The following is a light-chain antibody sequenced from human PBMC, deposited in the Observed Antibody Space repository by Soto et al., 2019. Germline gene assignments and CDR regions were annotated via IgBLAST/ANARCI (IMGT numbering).Light chain of an antibody. J-gene: IGLJ7*01. CDR2: EDT. CDR1: SSEVGNYNL. V-gene: IGLV2-23*01. CDR3: CSYAGSSTMT. Sequence: QSALSQPASVSGSRGQSITISCTGTSSEVGNYNLVSWYQQYPGKAPKLMIFEDTKRPSGVSHRFSGSKSGNTASLTIAGLQPEDAADYYCCSYAGSSTMTFGGGTQLTVL.